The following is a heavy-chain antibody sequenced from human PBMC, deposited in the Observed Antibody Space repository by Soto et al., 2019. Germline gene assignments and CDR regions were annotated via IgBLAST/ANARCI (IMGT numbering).Heavy chain of an antibody. V-gene: IGHV3-49*04. CDR2: IRNKAYGGTT. CDR1: GFTFGDYA. J-gene: IGHJ6*02. CDR3: TGASYYDNSGYYYESYYYYGMDV. Sequence: PGGSLRLSCTASGFTFGDYALSWVRQAPGKGLEWVGFIRNKAYGGTTEYAASVKGRFTISRDDSKSIAYLQMNSLKTEDTAVYYCTGASYYDNSGYYYESYYYYGMDVWGQRTTVTISS. D-gene: IGHD3-22*01.